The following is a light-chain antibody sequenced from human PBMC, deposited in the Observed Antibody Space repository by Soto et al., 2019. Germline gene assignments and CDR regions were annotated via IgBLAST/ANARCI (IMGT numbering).Light chain of an antibody. V-gene: IGLV4-69*01. CDR3: QTWGTGVV. J-gene: IGLJ2*01. CDR1: SGHSNYA. CDR2: VNSDGSH. Sequence: QSVLTQSPSASASLGASVKLTCTLSSGHSNYAIAWHQQQPEKGPRYLMMVNSDGSHSKGDGIPDRFSGSSSGAERYLTISSLQSEDEADYYCQTWGTGVVFGGGTKLTVL.